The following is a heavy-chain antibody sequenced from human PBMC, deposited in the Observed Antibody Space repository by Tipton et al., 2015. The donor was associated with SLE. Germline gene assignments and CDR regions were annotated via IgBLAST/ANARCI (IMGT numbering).Heavy chain of an antibody. CDR2: IYYSGST. CDR1: GGSISSSSYY. Sequence: LRLSCTVSGGSISSSSYYWAWIRQPPGKGLEWIGSIYYSGSTYYNPSLKSRVTISVDTSRNQFSLKLNSVTAADTAVYYCGSGYCSTTSCYYNYGLDVWGQGTTVTVSS. D-gene: IGHD2-2*01. V-gene: IGHV4-39*01. J-gene: IGHJ6*02. CDR3: GSGYCSTTSCYYNYGLDV.